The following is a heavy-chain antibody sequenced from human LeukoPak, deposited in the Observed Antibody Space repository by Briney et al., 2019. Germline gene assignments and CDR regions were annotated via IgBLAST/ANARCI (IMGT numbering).Heavy chain of an antibody. V-gene: IGHV4-61*08. CDR2: IYYSGST. CDR3: ARQGGSYPPQFDY. CDR1: GGSISSGGYY. D-gene: IGHD1-26*01. J-gene: IGHJ4*02. Sequence: SQTLSLTCTVSGGSISSGGYYWSWIRQPPGKGLEWIGYIYYSGSTNYNPSLKSRVTISVDTSKNQFSLKLSSVTAADTAVYYCARQGGSYPPQFDYWGQGTLVTVSS.